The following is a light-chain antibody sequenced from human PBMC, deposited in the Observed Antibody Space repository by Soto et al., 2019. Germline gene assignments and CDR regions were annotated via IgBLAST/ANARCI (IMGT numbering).Light chain of an antibody. CDR3: QQYGSSPWT. Sequence: EIVLTQSPGTLSLSPGERATLSCRASQSVSSSYLAWYQQKPCQAPRLLIYGASHRATGIPDRFSGSGSGTHFTLTISRLEPEDFAVYYCQQYGSSPWTFGQGTKVEIK. CDR2: GAS. J-gene: IGKJ1*01. CDR1: QSVSSSY. V-gene: IGKV3-20*01.